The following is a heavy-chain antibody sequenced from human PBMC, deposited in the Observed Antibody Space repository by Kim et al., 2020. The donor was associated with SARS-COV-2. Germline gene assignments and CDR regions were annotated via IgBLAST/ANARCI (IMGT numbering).Heavy chain of an antibody. D-gene: IGHD4-17*01. V-gene: IGHV4-59*01. J-gene: IGHJ4*02. CDR1: GGSISSYY. CDR2: IYYSGST. Sequence: SETLSLTCTVSGGSISSYYWSWIRQPPGKGLEWIGYIYYSGSTNYNPSLKSRVTISVDTSKNQFSLKLSSVTAADTAVYYCARDDYGDYFAFDYWGQGTLVTVSS. CDR3: ARDDYGDYFAFDY.